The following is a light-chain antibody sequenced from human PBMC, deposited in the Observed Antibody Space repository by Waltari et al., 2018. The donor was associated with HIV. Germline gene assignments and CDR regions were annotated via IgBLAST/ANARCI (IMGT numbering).Light chain of an antibody. CDR3: QSSSG. CDR2: NHA. CDR1: SPNIGSNH. J-gene: IGLJ1*01. V-gene: IGLV1-40*01. Sequence: QYVLTQPPSVSEAPGPRATISCPGSSPNIGSNHVHWYQQLPGTAPKLVTYNHANRPSGVPDRFSGSKSGTSASLSITGLQAEDEAEYSCQSSSGFVTVPEVTVL.